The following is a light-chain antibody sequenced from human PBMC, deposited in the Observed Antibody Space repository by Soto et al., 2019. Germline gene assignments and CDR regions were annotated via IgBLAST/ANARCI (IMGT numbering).Light chain of an antibody. Sequence: EIVVTQSPATLSVSPGERATLSCRASQSVGKNFAWYQQKPGQAPRLLIFATSTRATGVPARFSGSGSGTEFTLTISSPQSEDCAVYYCQQYGDWPLTFGGGAKVEIE. CDR2: ATS. V-gene: IGKV3-15*01. CDR1: QSVGKN. J-gene: IGKJ4*01. CDR3: QQYGDWPLT.